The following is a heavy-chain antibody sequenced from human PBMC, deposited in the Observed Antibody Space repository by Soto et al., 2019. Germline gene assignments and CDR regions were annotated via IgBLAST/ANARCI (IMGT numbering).Heavy chain of an antibody. J-gene: IGHJ4*02. CDR1: GGSISSYY. Sequence: PSETLSLTCTVSGGSISSYYWSWIRQPPGKGLEWIGYIYYSGSTNYNPSLKSRVTILVDTSKNTLYLQMNSLRAEDTAVYYCAKALLRYFDWSLYFDYWGQGTLVTVSS. CDR2: IYYSGST. V-gene: IGHV4-59*12. D-gene: IGHD3-9*01. CDR3: AKALLRYFDWSLYFDY.